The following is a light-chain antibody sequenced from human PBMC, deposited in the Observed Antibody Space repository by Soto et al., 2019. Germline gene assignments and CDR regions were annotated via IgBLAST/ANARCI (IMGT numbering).Light chain of an antibody. J-gene: IGKJ1*01. V-gene: IGKV3D-20*02. CDR3: QQRSNWPWT. Sequence: EIVLTQSPGPLSLSPGERATLSCRSSQSVSNNYLAWYQQKPGQAPRLIIYGASNRATGIPVRFSGSGSGTDYTLTITNLEPEDFAMYYCQQRSNWPWTLGQGTKVDIK. CDR1: QSVSNNY. CDR2: GAS.